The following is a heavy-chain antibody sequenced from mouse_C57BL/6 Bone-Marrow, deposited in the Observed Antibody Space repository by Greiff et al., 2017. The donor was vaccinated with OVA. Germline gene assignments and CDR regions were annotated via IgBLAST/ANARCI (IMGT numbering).Heavy chain of an antibody. CDR2: ISYDGSN. CDR3: ASNHYDGRVERPAWFAY. CDR1: GYSITSGYY. D-gene: IGHD1-1*01. Sequence: EVQLQESGPGLVKPSQSLSLTCSVTGYSITSGYYWNWIRQFPGNKLEWMGYISYDGSNNYNPSLTNRISITRDTSTNPFFRKLNTVTTEDTAKDYCASNHYDGRVERPAWFAYWGQGTLVTVSA. J-gene: IGHJ3*01. V-gene: IGHV3-6*01.